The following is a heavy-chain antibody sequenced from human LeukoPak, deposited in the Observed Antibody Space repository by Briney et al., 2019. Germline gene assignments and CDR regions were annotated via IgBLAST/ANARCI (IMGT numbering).Heavy chain of an antibody. CDR2: IYSGGST. Sequence: GGSLRLSCAASGFTVSSNYMSWVRQAPGKGLEWVSVIYSGGSTYYADSVKGRFTISRHNSKNTLYLQMNSLRAEDTAVYYCARGGHRGSTSCYALDYWGQGTLVTVSS. CDR3: ARGGHRGSTSCYALDY. CDR1: GFTVSSNY. D-gene: IGHD2-2*01. J-gene: IGHJ4*02. V-gene: IGHV3-53*04.